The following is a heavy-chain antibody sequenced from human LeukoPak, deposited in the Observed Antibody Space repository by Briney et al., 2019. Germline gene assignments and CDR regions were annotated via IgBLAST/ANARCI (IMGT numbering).Heavy chain of an antibody. CDR1: GFTFSSYA. Sequence: PGGSLRLFCAASGFTFSSYAMSWVRQAAGKGLEWVSAISGSGGSTYYADSVKGRFTISRDNSKNTLYLQMNSLRAEDTAVYYCAGPAADCTNGVCYVNWGQGTLVTVSS. D-gene: IGHD2-8*01. CDR3: AGPAADCTNGVCYVN. V-gene: IGHV3-23*01. J-gene: IGHJ4*02. CDR2: ISGSGGST.